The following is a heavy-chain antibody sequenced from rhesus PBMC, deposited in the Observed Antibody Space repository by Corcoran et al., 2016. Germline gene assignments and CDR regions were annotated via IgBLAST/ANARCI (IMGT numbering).Heavy chain of an antibody. Sequence: QVQLQESDPGLVKPSATRSITCTVPGGSISGYHYWTWSRQPPGKGLAWIGGIYGNSASTSYSPSLKSRVTISKDTSKNQFSRKLSSVTAADTAVYYCARYNWHDYSLDVWSRGVLVTVSS. V-gene: IGHV4-143*01. CDR1: GGSISGYHY. D-gene: IGHD1-7*02. CDR3: ARYNWHDYSLDV. CDR2: IYGNSAST. J-gene: IGHJ5-2*02.